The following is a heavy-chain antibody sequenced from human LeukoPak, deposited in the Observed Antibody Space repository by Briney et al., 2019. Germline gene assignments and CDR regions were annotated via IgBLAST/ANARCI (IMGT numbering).Heavy chain of an antibody. CDR2: ISSSGSNI. CDR1: GFTYNICA. Sequence: GRSLRLSCAASGFTYNICAMHWVRQAPGKGLEWVSSISSSGSNIYHADSVKGRFTISRDNAKNSLYLQMNSLRAEDTAVYYCARGRPFDYWGQGTLVTVSS. CDR3: ARGRPFDY. V-gene: IGHV3-21*01. D-gene: IGHD6-6*01. J-gene: IGHJ4*02.